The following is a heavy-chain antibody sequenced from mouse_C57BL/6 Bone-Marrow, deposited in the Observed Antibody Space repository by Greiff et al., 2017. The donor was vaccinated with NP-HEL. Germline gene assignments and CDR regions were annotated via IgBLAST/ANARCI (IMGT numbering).Heavy chain of an antibody. Sequence: QVQLQQSGPGLVQPSQSLSITCTVSGFSLTSYGVHWVRQSPGKGLEWLGVIWSGGSTDYNAAFISRLSISKDNSKSQVFFKMNSLQADDTAIYYCARDDGYYPDYWGQGTSVTVSS. V-gene: IGHV2-2*01. CDR1: GFSLTSYG. J-gene: IGHJ4*01. CDR2: IWSGGST. CDR3: ARDDGYYPDY. D-gene: IGHD2-3*01.